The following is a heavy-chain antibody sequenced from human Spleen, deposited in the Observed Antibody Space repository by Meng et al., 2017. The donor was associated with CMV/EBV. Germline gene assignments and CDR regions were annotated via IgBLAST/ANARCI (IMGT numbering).Heavy chain of an antibody. Sequence: SETLSLTCAVYGGSFSGYYWSWIRQPPGKGLEWIGSIYYSGSTYYNPSLKSRVTISVDTSKNQFSLKLSSVTAADTAVYYCARESEMARSYGYWGQGTLVTVSS. CDR2: IYYSGST. CDR1: GGSFSGYY. J-gene: IGHJ4*02. CDR3: ARESEMARSYGY. V-gene: IGHV4-34*01. D-gene: IGHD5-24*01.